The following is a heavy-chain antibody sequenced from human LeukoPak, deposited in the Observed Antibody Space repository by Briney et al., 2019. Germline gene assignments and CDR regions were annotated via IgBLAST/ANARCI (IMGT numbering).Heavy chain of an antibody. CDR1: GGSIGGYY. D-gene: IGHD1-26*01. V-gene: IGHV4-59*01. CDR2: IYYSGST. Sequence: SETLTLTCTVSGGSIGGYYWAWIRQPPGKGLEWIGNIYYSGSTNYSPSLKSRATISVDTSKNQFSLKLSSVTAADTAVYYCASVRSLLTVDYWGQGTLVSVSS. J-gene: IGHJ4*02. CDR3: ASVRSLLTVDY.